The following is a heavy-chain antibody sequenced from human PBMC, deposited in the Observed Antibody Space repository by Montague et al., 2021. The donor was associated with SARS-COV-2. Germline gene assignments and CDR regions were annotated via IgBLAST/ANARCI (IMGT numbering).Heavy chain of an antibody. Sequence: SETLSLTCAVYGGSFSGYYWSWIRQPPGKGLEWIGEINHSGSTNXNPSLKSRVTISVDTSKNQFSLKLSSVTAADTAVYYCAIRMVRGFSRAFDFWGQGTMVTVSS. J-gene: IGHJ3*01. CDR2: INHSGST. CDR1: GGSFSGYY. CDR3: AIRMVRGFSRAFDF. D-gene: IGHD3-10*01. V-gene: IGHV4-34*01.